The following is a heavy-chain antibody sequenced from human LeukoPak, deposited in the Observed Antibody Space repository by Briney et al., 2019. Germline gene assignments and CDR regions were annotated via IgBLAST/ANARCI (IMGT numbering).Heavy chain of an antibody. CDR3: ALGPATYSYSHMDV. CDR1: GYTFISYD. J-gene: IGHJ6*02. Sequence: ASVKVSCKAFGYTFISYDINWVRQATGQGLEWMGWMNPYSGYTGYAQKFQGRVTMTRNTSISTAYMDLSSLTSEDTAVYFCALGPATYSYSHMDVWGQGTTVTVSS. CDR2: MNPYSGYT. V-gene: IGHV1-8*02.